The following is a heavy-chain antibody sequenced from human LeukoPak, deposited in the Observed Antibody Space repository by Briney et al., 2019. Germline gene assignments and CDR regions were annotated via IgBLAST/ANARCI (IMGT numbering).Heavy chain of an antibody. Sequence: SETLSLTCTVSGGSVSSGSYYWSWIRQPPGKGLEWIGYIYYSGSAKYNPSLKSRVTISVDTSKSQFSLKLSSVTAADTAVYYCARGSVNYCSSTSCSGAFDIWGQGTMVTVSS. D-gene: IGHD2-2*01. V-gene: IGHV4-61*01. CDR1: GGSVSSGSYY. J-gene: IGHJ3*02. CDR2: IYYSGSA. CDR3: ARGSVNYCSSTSCSGAFDI.